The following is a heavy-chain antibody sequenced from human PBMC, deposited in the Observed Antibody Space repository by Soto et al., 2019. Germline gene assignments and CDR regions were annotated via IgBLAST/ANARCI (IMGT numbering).Heavy chain of an antibody. V-gene: IGHV1-18*01. CDR2: ISGYNGKT. Sequence: QVQLVQSGADVKKAGASVKVSCKASVSTFTSYGISWVRQAPGQGLEWMLWISGYNGKTNYAQKLQGGVTMTRDTSTSPAYMELRRLRSDDTAVYYCPRDKVDGAGSYSGCWGQATMVIVTS. D-gene: IGHD3-10*01. CDR1: VSTFTSYG. J-gene: IGHJ4*02. CDR3: PRDKVDGAGSYSGC.